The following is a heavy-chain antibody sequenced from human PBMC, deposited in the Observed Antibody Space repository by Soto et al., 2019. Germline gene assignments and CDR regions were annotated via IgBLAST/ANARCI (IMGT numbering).Heavy chain of an antibody. CDR1: GFTVESNY. V-gene: IGHV3-53*01. CDR3: ARGTRGPFGY. J-gene: IGHJ4*02. Sequence: EVQLVESGGGLIQPGGSLRLSCQASGFTVESNYLSWVRQAPGKGLQWVSVIYSGGAIHYADSVKGRFTISRDSSKNTLYLQMNNVRADDTAVYYCARGTRGPFGYWGQGTLVTVSS. D-gene: IGHD3-10*01. CDR2: IYSGGAI.